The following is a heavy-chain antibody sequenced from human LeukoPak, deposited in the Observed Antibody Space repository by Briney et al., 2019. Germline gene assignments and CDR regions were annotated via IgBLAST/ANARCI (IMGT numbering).Heavy chain of an antibody. CDR3: ARGTTVTKIDY. D-gene: IGHD4-17*01. Sequence: GGSLRLSCAASGFTFSSYEMNWVRQAPGKGLEWVSYISSSGSIIYYADSVKGRFTISRDNAKNSLYLQMNSLRAEGTAVYYCARGTTVTKIDYWGQGTLVTVSS. CDR1: GFTFSSYE. J-gene: IGHJ4*02. V-gene: IGHV3-48*03. CDR2: ISSSGSII.